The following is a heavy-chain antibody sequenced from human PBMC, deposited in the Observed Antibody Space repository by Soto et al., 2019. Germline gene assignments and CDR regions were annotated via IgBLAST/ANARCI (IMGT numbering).Heavy chain of an antibody. D-gene: IGHD4-4*01. J-gene: IGHJ4*02. CDR3: SKDYSFDY. V-gene: IGHV3-23*01. Sequence: EVQLLESGGGLVQPGGSLRLSCAASGFTFSSYAMSWVRQAPGKGLEWASAISGSGGSTYYADSVKGRFTISRDNSKNSLYLQMTCLGAEDTAVYYWSKDYSFDYWGQGTLVTVSS. CDR1: GFTFSSYA. CDR2: ISGSGGST.